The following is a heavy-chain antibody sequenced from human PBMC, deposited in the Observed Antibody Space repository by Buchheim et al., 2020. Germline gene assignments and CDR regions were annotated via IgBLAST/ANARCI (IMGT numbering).Heavy chain of an antibody. D-gene: IGHD1-20*01. J-gene: IGHJ4*02. CDR3: TRHNPGITGTTGFDY. CDR1: GFTFSGSA. CDR2: IRSKANSYAT. V-gene: IGHV3-73*02. Sequence: EVQLVESGGGLVQPGGSQKLSCAASGFTFSGSAMHWVRQASGKGLEWVGRIRSKANSYATAYAASVKGRFTISRDDSKNTAYLQMNSLKTEDTAVYYCTRHNPGITGTTGFDYWGQGTL.